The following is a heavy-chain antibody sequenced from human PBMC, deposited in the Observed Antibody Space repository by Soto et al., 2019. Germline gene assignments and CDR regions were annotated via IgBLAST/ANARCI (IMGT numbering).Heavy chain of an antibody. CDR2: ISGYNGNT. J-gene: IGHJ4*02. Sequence: QVQLVQSGAEVKKPGASVTVSCKASGYAFTNYGITWVRQAPGQGLEWMGWISGYNGNTNYAQKLQGRVTMTKDTSTSTSYMELRSLRSDDTAVYYCATSSNTTLSSPAFHRGQGKLLTV. D-gene: IGHD1-26*01. V-gene: IGHV1-18*01. CDR1: GYAFTNYG. CDR3: ATSSNTTLSSPAFH.